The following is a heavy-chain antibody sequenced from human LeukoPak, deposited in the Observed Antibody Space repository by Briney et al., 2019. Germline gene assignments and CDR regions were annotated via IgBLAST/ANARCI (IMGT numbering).Heavy chain of an antibody. CDR2: IKEDGSDT. V-gene: IGHV3-7*04. Sequence: GGSLRLSCAASGFTFSNYWMSWVRQAPGNGLEWVANIKEDGSDTYFVDSVRGRFTISRDNAKNLLFLHMNSLRGEDTAVYYCARDQWRLFDYWGQGTLVTVSS. CDR1: GFTFSNYW. J-gene: IGHJ4*02. CDR3: ARDQWRLFDY. D-gene: IGHD2-21*02.